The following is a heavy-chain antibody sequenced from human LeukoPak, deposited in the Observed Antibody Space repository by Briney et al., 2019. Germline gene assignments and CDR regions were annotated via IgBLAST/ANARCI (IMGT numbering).Heavy chain of an antibody. CDR1: GFTFSTYS. CDR3: ATDLGASPFDY. Sequence: GGSLRLSCAASGFTFSTYSMNWVRQAPGKGLEWVSYISSTSSGIYYADSVQGRFTTSRDNGKNSLYLQMNSLRAEDTAVYYCATDLGASPFDYWGQGTLVTVSS. CDR2: ISSTSSGI. V-gene: IGHV3-48*01. D-gene: IGHD1-26*01. J-gene: IGHJ4*02.